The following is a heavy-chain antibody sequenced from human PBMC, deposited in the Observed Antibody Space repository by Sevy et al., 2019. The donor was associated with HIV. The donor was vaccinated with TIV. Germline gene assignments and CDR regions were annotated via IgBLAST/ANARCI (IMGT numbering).Heavy chain of an antibody. CDR2: INPNSGGT. CDR3: ARAEETGRYYYDSSGYYQYYFDY. CDR1: GYTFTGYY. D-gene: IGHD3-22*01. Sequence: ASVKVSCKASGYTFTGYYMHWVRQAPGQGLEWMGWINPNSGGTNYAQKFQGRVTMTRDTSISTAYMELSRLRSDDTAVYYCARAEETGRYYYDSSGYYQYYFDYWGQGTLLTVSS. J-gene: IGHJ4*02. V-gene: IGHV1-2*02.